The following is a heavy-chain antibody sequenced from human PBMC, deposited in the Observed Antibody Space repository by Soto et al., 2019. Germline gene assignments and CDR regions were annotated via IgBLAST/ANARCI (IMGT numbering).Heavy chain of an antibody. D-gene: IGHD1-20*01. Sequence: GGSLRLSCTTSGFTFGAYALSWFRQAPGKGLEWVGFSRSKGYGGTTEFAASVRGRFTISRDDSNSIAYLQMNSLKTEDTAVYYCTRGMYTEYETAPPFFDFWGQGTLVTVSS. CDR2: SRSKGYGGTT. V-gene: IGHV3-49*03. CDR3: TRGMYTEYETAPPFFDF. J-gene: IGHJ4*02. CDR1: GFTFGAYA.